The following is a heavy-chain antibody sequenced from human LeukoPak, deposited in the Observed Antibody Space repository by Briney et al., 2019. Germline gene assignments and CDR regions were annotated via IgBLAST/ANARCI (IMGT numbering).Heavy chain of an antibody. Sequence: ASVKVSCKASGYTFTSYGISWVRQAPGQGLEWMGWISAYNGNTDYAQKLQGRVTMTTDTSTSTAYMELRSLRSDDTAVYYCARDQTAMVIWEEDYWGQGTLVTVSS. CDR1: GYTFTSYG. D-gene: IGHD5-18*01. J-gene: IGHJ4*02. CDR2: ISAYNGNT. V-gene: IGHV1-18*01. CDR3: ARDQTAMVIWEEDY.